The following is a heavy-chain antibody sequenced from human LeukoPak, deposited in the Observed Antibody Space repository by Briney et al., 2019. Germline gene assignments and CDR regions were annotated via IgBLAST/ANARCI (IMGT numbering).Heavy chain of an antibody. CDR3: ATDSLVANF. V-gene: IGHV3-15*01. CDR1: GLTFSNAW. Sequence: PGGSLRLSCVVSGLTFSNAWMSWVRQAPGKGLEWVGRIKSKINGGTTDYAAPAKGRFTILRDDSKNTVYLQMNSLKTEDTALYYCATDSLVANFWGQGTLVTVSS. J-gene: IGHJ4*02. CDR2: IKSKINGGTT. D-gene: IGHD5-12*01.